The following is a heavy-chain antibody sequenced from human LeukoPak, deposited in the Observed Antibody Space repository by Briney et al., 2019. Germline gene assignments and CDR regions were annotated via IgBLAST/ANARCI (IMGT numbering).Heavy chain of an antibody. J-gene: IGHJ5*02. CDR1: GFPFSSYW. Sequence: GGSLGLSCAASGFPFSSYWLHWVGQAPGRGLVWFSRMSYDGGDPSYADSVKGRFTISRDNAKNTLYLQMNSLTAEDTAVYYCARGYSSRLYNWLDPWGQGTLVTVSS. V-gene: IGHV3-74*01. CDR3: ARGYSSRLYNWLDP. CDR2: MSYDGGDP. D-gene: IGHD6-13*01.